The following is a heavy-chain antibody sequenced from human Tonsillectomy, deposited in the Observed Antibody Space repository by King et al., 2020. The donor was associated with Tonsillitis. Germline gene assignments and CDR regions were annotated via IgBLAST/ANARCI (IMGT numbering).Heavy chain of an antibody. V-gene: IGHV3-33*05. CDR2: ISYDGSNK. CDR3: ARERRYSSEWGIDY. J-gene: IGHJ4*02. Sequence: QVQLVESGGGVVQPGRSLRLSCAASGFTFRSYGVHWVRQVPGKGLEWVAVISYDGSNKHYADSVKGRFTISRDNSENVLYLQMNSLRAEDTAIYYCARERRYSSEWGIDYWGQGTLVTVSS. CDR1: GFTFRSYG. D-gene: IGHD6-25*01.